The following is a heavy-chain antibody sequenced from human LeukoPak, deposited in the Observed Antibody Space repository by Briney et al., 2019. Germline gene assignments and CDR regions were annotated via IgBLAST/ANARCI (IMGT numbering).Heavy chain of an antibody. V-gene: IGHV1-69*13. CDR3: ARCTLGTGAGFYLY. CDR2: IIPTFGTA. Sequence: SVKVSFNSSAGTFSIFALNRMRQAPGQGLEWMGGIIPTFGTATSAQKFQGRVTITADESTSTAYMELSSLRSEDTAVYYCARCTLGTGAGFYLYWGQGTLVTVSS. J-gene: IGHJ1*01. D-gene: IGHD3-10*01. CDR1: AGTFSIFA.